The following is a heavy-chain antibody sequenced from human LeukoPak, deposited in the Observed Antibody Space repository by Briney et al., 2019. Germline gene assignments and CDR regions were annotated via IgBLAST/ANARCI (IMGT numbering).Heavy chain of an antibody. J-gene: IGHJ3*02. D-gene: IGHD5-12*01. CDR2: ISSSSSYI. CDR1: GFTFSSYS. V-gene: IGHV3-21*01. Sequence: GGSLRPSCAASGFTFSSYSMNWVRQAPGKGLEWVSSISSSSSYIYYADSVKGRFTISRDNAKNSLYLQMNSLRAEDTAVYYCARDDSGYGDAFDIWGQGTMVTVSS. CDR3: ARDDSGYGDAFDI.